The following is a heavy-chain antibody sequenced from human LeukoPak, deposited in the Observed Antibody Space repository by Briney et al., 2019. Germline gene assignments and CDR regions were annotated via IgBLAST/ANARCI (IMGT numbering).Heavy chain of an antibody. CDR1: GYTFTSHG. Sequence: ASVKVSCKASGYTFTSHGISWVRRAPGQGLEWMGWISPYNGNTNYAQKLQGRVTMTTDTSTSTAYMELRSLRSDDTAVYYCATARHYGDYDYWGQGTLVTVSS. V-gene: IGHV1-18*01. J-gene: IGHJ4*02. CDR2: ISPYNGNT. CDR3: ATARHYGDYDY. D-gene: IGHD4-17*01.